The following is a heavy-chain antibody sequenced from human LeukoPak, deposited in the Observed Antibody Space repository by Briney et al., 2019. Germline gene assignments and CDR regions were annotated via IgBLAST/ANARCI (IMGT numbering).Heavy chain of an antibody. CDR3: ARDLIAAAGRYYYYYMDV. Sequence: PSETLSLTCTVSGGSISSGGYYWSWIRQPPGKGLEWIGYIYHSGSTYYNPFLKSRVTISVDRSKNQFSLKLSSVTAADTAVYYCARDLIAAAGRYYYYYMDVWGKGTTVTVSS. D-gene: IGHD6-13*01. V-gene: IGHV4-30-2*01. J-gene: IGHJ6*03. CDR1: GGSISSGGYY. CDR2: IYHSGST.